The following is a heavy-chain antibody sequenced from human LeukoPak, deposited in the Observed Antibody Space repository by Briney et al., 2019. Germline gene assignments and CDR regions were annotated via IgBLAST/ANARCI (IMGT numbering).Heavy chain of an antibody. CDR3: ARVACSSTSCHARFDY. J-gene: IGHJ4*02. Sequence: SETLSLTCTVSGGSISSHYWSWIRQPPGKGLEWIGEINHSGSTNYNPSLKSRVTISVDTSKNQFSLKLSSVTAADTAVYCCARVACSSTSCHARFDYWGQGTLVTVSS. V-gene: IGHV4-34*01. CDR2: INHSGST. D-gene: IGHD2-2*01. CDR1: GGSISSHY.